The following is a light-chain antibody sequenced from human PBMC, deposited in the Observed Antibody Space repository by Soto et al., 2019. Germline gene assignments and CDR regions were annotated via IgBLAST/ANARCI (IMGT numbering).Light chain of an antibody. Sequence: DIQMTQSPSSLSASVGDIVTITCRASQSISSYLNWYQQKPGKAPKLLIYAASSLQSGVPSRFSGSGSGTDFTLTISSLQPEDFATYYCQQSYSTPPGFGGGTKVEIK. CDR3: QQSYSTPPG. CDR2: AAS. CDR1: QSISSY. V-gene: IGKV1-39*01. J-gene: IGKJ4*01.